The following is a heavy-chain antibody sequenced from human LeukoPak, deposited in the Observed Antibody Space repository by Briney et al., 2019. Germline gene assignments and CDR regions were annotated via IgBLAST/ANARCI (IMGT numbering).Heavy chain of an antibody. V-gene: IGHV3-66*01. CDR1: GFTVSSNY. J-gene: IGHJ4*02. Sequence: GGSLRLSCAASGFTVSSNYMSWVRQAPGKGLEWVSVIYSGGSTYYADSVKGRFTISRDNSKNTLYLQMNSLRAEDTAVYYCASTYGVFGELLSRDYWGQGNLVTVSS. CDR3: ASTYGVFGELLSRDY. D-gene: IGHD3-10*01. CDR2: IYSGGST.